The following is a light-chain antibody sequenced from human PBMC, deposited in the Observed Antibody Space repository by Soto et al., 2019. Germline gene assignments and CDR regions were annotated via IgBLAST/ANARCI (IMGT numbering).Light chain of an antibody. J-gene: IGKJ1*01. CDR2: DAS. V-gene: IGKV3-11*01. Sequence: EIVVTQSPVTLSLSPGERATLSCRASQSVGNYVAWYQPKPGQAPRLLIYDASNRATGITARFSGSGSGTDFTLTIRNLEHEAFAVCYCQQRSNWMFGHGTKVDI. CDR1: QSVGNY. CDR3: QQRSNWM.